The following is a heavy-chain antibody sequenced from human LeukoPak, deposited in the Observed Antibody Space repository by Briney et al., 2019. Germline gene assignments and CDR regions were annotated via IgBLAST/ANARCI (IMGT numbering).Heavy chain of an antibody. CDR1: GYTFTSYA. J-gene: IGHJ4*02. V-gene: IGHV1-2*02. Sequence: ASVKVSCKASGYTFTSYAMNWVRQAPGQGLEWMGWINPNSGGTNYAQKFQGRVTMTRDTSISTAYMELSRLRSDDTAVYYCASTTYYYDSSGYRYWGQGTLVTVSS. CDR2: INPNSGGT. D-gene: IGHD3-22*01. CDR3: ASTTYYYDSSGYRY.